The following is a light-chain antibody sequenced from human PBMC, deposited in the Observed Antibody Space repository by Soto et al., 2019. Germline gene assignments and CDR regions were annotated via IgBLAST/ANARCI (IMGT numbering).Light chain of an antibody. V-gene: IGLV2-14*01. CDR1: SSDVGYDNY. J-gene: IGLJ3*02. CDR3: TSHTASSTWV. CDR2: EVS. Sequence: ALTQPASVSGSPGQSITISCTGTSSDVGYDNYVSWFQQHPGKAPKLMIYEVSRRPSGVSNRFSGSKSANTASLTISGLQAEDEADYYCTSHTASSTWVFGGGTQLTVL.